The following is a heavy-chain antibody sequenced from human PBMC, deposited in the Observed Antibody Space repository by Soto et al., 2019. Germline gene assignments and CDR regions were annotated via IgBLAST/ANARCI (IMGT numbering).Heavy chain of an antibody. V-gene: IGHV3-23*01. Sequence: EVQLLESGGGLVQPGGSLRLSCAASGFTFSSYAMSWVRQAPGKGLEWVSAISGSGGSTYYADSVKGRFTISRDNSKKPHYLQMNSLRAEDTAVYYCAKDREGHYMPNSGLGYWGQGTLVTVSS. J-gene: IGHJ4*02. CDR3: AKDREGHYMPNSGLGY. CDR2: ISGSGGST. CDR1: GFTFSSYA. D-gene: IGHD7-27*01.